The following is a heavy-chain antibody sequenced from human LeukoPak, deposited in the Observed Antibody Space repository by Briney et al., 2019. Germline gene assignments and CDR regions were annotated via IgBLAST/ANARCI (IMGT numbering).Heavy chain of an antibody. Sequence: SETLFLTCTVSGGDITSYFWSWIRQPAGKGLEWIGRIYKLESTNYNPSLKSRVTMSLDTSRNQFSLQLTSVTAADTAVYYCARDPYFGDPEDYWGQGTLVTVSS. V-gene: IGHV4-4*07. J-gene: IGHJ4*02. D-gene: IGHD4-17*01. CDR1: GGDITSYF. CDR2: IYKLEST. CDR3: ARDPYFGDPEDY.